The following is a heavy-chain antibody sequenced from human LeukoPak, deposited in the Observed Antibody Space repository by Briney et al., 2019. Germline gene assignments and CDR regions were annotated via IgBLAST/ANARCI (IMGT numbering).Heavy chain of an antibody. CDR3: ARLSAAWANYYYMDV. CDR1: GYTFTSYG. CDR2: ISAYNGNT. J-gene: IGHJ6*03. Sequence: ASVKVSYKASGYTFTSYGISWVRQAPGQGLEWMGGISAYNGNTNYAQKLQGRVTMTTDTSTSTAYIELRRLRSDDTAVYYCARLSAAWANYYYMDVWGKGTTVTIS. D-gene: IGHD2-15*01. V-gene: IGHV1-18*01.